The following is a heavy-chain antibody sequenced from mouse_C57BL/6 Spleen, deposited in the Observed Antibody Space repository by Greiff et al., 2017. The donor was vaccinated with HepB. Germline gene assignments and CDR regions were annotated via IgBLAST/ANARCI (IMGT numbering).Heavy chain of an antibody. Sequence: VQLQESGAELVRPGASVTLSCKASGYTFTDYEMHWVKQTPVHGLEWIGAIDPETGGTAYNQKFKGKAILTADKSSSTAYMELRSLTSEDSAVYYCTRSDGYSWFAYWGQGTLVTVSA. CDR2: IDPETGGT. CDR1: GYTFTDYE. D-gene: IGHD2-3*01. J-gene: IGHJ3*01. V-gene: IGHV1-15*01. CDR3: TRSDGYSWFAY.